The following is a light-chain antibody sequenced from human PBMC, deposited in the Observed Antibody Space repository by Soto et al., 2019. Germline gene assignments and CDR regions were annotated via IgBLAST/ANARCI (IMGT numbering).Light chain of an antibody. CDR3: QQYGSSPT. V-gene: IGKV3-20*01. CDR2: DIS. J-gene: IGKJ5*01. CDR1: QSVSSN. Sequence: IVMTQSPATLSVSPGERANLSCRASQSVSSNLAWYQQKPGQAPSLLIYDISARATGIPTRFSGSGSGTEFTLTISRLEPEDFAVYYCQQYGSSPTFGEGTRLEVK.